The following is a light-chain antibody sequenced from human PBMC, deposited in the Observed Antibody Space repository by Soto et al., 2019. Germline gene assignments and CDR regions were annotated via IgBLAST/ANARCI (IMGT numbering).Light chain of an antibody. Sequence: ENMITQSPSTLSVSPGERATLPCRASQSVSIKLAWYQQKPGQAPRLLIYDTSTRATGIPARFSGSGSGTDFTLTISSLEPEDFAVYYCQQRSNWPITSGQGTRLEIK. J-gene: IGKJ5*01. CDR3: QQRSNWPIT. CDR1: QSVSIK. CDR2: DTS. V-gene: IGKV3-11*01.